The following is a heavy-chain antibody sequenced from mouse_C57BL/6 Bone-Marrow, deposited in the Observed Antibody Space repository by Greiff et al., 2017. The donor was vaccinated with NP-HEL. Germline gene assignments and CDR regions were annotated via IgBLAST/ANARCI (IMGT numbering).Heavy chain of an antibody. V-gene: IGHV1-55*01. CDR3: AGDGYYVDY. D-gene: IGHD2-3*01. J-gene: IGHJ2*01. Sequence: QVQLQQPGAELVKPGASVKMSCKASGYTFTSYWITWVKQRPGQGLEWIGDLYPGSGSTNYNEKFKSKATLPVDTSSSTAYMQLSSLTSEDSAVYYCAGDGYYVDYGGQGTTLTVSS. CDR1: GYTFTSYW. CDR2: LYPGSGST.